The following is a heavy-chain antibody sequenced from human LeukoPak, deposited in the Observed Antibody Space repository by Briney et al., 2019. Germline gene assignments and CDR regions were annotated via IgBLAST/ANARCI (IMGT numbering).Heavy chain of an antibody. CDR2: IYYSGST. CDR1: GGSISSSSYY. CDR3: ASLYNNWFDP. V-gene: IGHV4-39*01. J-gene: IGHJ5*02. D-gene: IGHD1-1*01. Sequence: SETLSLTCTVSGGSISSSSYYWGWIRQPPGKGLEWIGSIYYSGSTYYNPSLKSRVTISVDTSKNQFSLKLSSVTAADTAVYYCASLYNNWFDPWGQGTLVTVSS.